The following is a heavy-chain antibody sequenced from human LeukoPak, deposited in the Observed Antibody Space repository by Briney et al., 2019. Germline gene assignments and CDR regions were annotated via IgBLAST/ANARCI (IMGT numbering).Heavy chain of an antibody. CDR1: GFTFSTYA. J-gene: IGHJ4*02. D-gene: IGHD6-6*01. Sequence: PGGSLRLSCAASGFTFSTYAMTCVRLAPGKGLEWVSTISATGGSTYYADSVKGRFTISRDNSKNTVYLHMGSQSVEDTALYFCAKGSEDKYSSSRGGYFDHWGQGTLVTVSS. CDR3: AKGSEDKYSSSRGGYFDH. CDR2: ISATGGST. V-gene: IGHV3-23*01.